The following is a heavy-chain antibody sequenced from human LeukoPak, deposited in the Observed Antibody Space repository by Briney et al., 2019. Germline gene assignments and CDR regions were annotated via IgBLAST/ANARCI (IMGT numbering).Heavy chain of an antibody. CDR1: GFTFSSYA. CDR2: ISSNGGST. J-gene: IGHJ4*02. D-gene: IGHD3-16*01. V-gene: IGHV3-64*01. Sequence: GGSLRLSCAVSGFTFSSYAMHWVRQAPGKGLEYVSVISSNGGSTYYANSVKGRFTISRDKSKNTLYLQMGSLRAEDMAVYYCARRGAVSGGSDYWGQGTLVTVSS. CDR3: ARRGAVSGGSDY.